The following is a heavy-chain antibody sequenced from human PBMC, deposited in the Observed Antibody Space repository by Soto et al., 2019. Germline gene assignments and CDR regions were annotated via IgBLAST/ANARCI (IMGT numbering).Heavy chain of an antibody. Sequence: LRLSCVASGFIFSNFGTHWVRQAPGKGLEWVAVISSDEKIKQYADSVRGRFAISRDNSKNTLYLQMTSLRAEDTAIYYCARGLRSVLDYWGQGTLVTVSS. V-gene: IGHV3-33*01. CDR3: ARGLRSVLDY. CDR2: ISSDEKIK. D-gene: IGHD6-6*01. CDR1: GFIFSNFG. J-gene: IGHJ4*02.